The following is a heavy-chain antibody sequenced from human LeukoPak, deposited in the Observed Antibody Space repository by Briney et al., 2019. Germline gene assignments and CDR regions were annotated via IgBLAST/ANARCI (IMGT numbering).Heavy chain of an antibody. CDR1: GFTFSSYG. CDR3: ARGAGYSYGYMVDY. V-gene: IGHV3-48*04. Sequence: GGSLRLSCAASGFTFSSYGMHWVRQAPGKGPEWLSYISSSSKTIYYADSVKGRFTISRDNAKNSLYLQMNSLRAEDTAVYYCARGAGYSYGYMVDYWGQGTLVTVSS. D-gene: IGHD5-18*01. CDR2: ISSSSKTI. J-gene: IGHJ4*02.